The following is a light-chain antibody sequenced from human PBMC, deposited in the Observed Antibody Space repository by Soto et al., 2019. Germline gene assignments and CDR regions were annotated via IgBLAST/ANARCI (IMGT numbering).Light chain of an antibody. CDR3: QQDYYLLPK. J-gene: IGKJ1*01. CDR1: QNVCSRP. Sequence: PGERVTLSCRASQNVCSRPLTWYQHRPGQAPSLLTCGASTRATSIPARFSGSGSGTDFTLTISGLLPEDFAVSCCQQDYYLLPKIGQGSKVEIK. V-gene: IGKV3D-7*01. CDR2: GAS.